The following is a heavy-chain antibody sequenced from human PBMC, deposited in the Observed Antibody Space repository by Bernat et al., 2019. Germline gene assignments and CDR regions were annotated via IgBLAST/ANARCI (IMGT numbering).Heavy chain of an antibody. CDR3: ARELRYYYYYYMDV. CDR1: GFTVSSNY. J-gene: IGHJ6*03. Sequence: EVQLVETGGGLIQPGGSLRLSCAASGFTVSSNYMSWVRQAPGKGLEWVSVIYSGGSTYYADSVKGRFTISRDNSKNTLYLQMNSLRAEDTAVYYCARELRYYYYYYMDVWGKGTTVTVSS. V-gene: IGHV3-53*05. CDR2: IYSGGST.